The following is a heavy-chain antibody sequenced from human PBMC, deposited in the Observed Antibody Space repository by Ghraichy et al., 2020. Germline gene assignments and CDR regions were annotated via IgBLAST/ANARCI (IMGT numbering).Heavy chain of an antibody. J-gene: IGHJ3*02. CDR1: GFTFSSYV. CDR2: ISGSGDTT. Sequence: GGSLRLSCAASGFTFSSYVMSWVRQAPGKGLEWVSAISGSGDTTYSADSVKGRFTISSGNSDNTLYLPMSSLRAEDTAVYYCAKETGSRGNGVAFDIWGQGTMVTVSS. D-gene: IGHD2-8*01. V-gene: IGHV3-23*01. CDR3: AKETGSRGNGVAFDI.